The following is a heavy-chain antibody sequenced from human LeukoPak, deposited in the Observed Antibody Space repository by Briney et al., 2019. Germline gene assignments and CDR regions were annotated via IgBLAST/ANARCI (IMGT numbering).Heavy chain of an antibody. CDR2: ITGSGSGI. V-gene: IGHV3-23*01. D-gene: IGHD3-9*01. CDR1: GFTFSNYA. Sequence: GASLRLACAASGFTFSNYAMSWVRQAPGKGLEWVSAITGSGSGIYYADSMKSRFTISRDDSKNTLYLQINSLRAEDTAVYYCAKWGDYDVLTGYYVSDYWGQGTLVTVSS. J-gene: IGHJ4*02. CDR3: AKWGDYDVLTGYYVSDY.